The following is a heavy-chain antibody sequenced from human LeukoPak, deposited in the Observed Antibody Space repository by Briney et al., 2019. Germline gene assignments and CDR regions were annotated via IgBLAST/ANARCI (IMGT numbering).Heavy chain of an antibody. D-gene: IGHD3-22*01. CDR2: ISSSSSTI. Sequence: GGSLRLSCAASGFTFSSYSMNWVRQAPGKGLEWVSYISSSSSTIYHADSVKGRFTISRDNAKNSLYLQMNSLRAEDTALYYCAKSKTTYYYDSSGYYPFDYWGQGTLVTVSS. CDR1: GFTFSSYS. J-gene: IGHJ4*02. V-gene: IGHV3-48*01. CDR3: AKSKTTYYYDSSGYYPFDY.